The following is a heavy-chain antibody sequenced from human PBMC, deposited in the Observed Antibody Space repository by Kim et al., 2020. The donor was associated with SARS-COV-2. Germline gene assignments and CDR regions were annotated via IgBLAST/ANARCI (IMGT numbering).Heavy chain of an antibody. CDR2: ISYDGSNK. D-gene: IGHD3-10*01. CDR3: ARDGPYGSGSYHDY. V-gene: IGHV3-30*04. CDR1: GFTFSSYA. Sequence: GGSLRLSCAASGFTFSSYAMHWVRQAPGKGLEWVAVISYDGSNKYYADSVKGRFTISRDNSKNTLYLQMNSLRAEDTAVYYCARDGPYGSGSYHDYWGQGTLVTVSS. J-gene: IGHJ4*02.